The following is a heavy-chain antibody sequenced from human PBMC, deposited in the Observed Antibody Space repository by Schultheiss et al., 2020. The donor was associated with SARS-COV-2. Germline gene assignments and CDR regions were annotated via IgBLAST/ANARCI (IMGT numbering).Heavy chain of an antibody. J-gene: IGHJ4*02. V-gene: IGHV4-59*12. D-gene: IGHD1-7*01. Sequence: GSLRLSCTVSGGSISSYYWSWIRQPPGKGLEWIGYIYYSGSTNYNPSLKSRVTISVETSKNQFTLNLSSVTAADTAVYYCARGERYWNYDYWGQGTLVTVSS. CDR2: IYYSGST. CDR3: ARGERYWNYDY. CDR1: GGSISSYY.